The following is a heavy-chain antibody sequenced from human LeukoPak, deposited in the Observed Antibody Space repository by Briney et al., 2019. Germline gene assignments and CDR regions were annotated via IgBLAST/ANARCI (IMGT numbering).Heavy chain of an antibody. CDR2: TYSGGGT. D-gene: IGHD3-16*01. CDR1: GITVSSNY. CDR3: ATDWGNSQIYF. V-gene: IGHV3-66*01. J-gene: IGHJ4*02. Sequence: GESLRLSCAASGITVSSNYMNWVRQAPGKGLEWFSLTYSGGGTYYADSVKGRFTISRDNSKNTLYLQMSSLRAEDTAVYYCATDWGNSQIYFWGQGTLVTV.